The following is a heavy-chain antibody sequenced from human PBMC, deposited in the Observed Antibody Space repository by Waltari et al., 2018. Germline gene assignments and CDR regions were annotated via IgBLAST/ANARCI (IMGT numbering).Heavy chain of an antibody. V-gene: IGHV3-21*01. D-gene: IGHD2-2*01. Sequence: EVQLVESGGGLVKPGGSLRLSCAASGFTFSSYSMTWVRQAPGKGLEWVSSISSSSSYIYYADSVKGRFTISRDNAKNSLYLQMNSLRAEDTAVYYCARGLVSNAFDIWGQGTMVTVSS. CDR3: ARGLVSNAFDI. J-gene: IGHJ3*02. CDR2: ISSSSSYI. CDR1: GFTFSSYS.